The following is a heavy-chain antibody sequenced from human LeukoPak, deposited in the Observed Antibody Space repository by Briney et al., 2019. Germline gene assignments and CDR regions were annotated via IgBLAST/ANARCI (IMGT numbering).Heavy chain of an antibody. V-gene: IGHV4-59*08. J-gene: IGHJ4*02. CDR2: IYYSGST. CDR1: GGSISRYY. CDR3: ARQTQYYDFWSGYHIGYYFDY. Sequence: SETLSLTCTVSGGSISRYYWSWIRQPPGKGLEWIGYIYYSGSTNYNTSLKCRVTISVDTSKNQFTLKLSSVTAADTAVYYCARQTQYYDFWSGYHIGYYFDYWGQGTLVTVSS. D-gene: IGHD3-3*01.